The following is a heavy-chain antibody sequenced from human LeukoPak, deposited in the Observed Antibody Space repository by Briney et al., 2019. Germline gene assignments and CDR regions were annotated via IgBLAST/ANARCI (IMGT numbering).Heavy chain of an antibody. CDR3: ARDSYDDGDY. D-gene: IGHD3-16*01. J-gene: IGHJ4*02. CDR1: GYTFTGHY. V-gene: IGHV1-2*02. CDR2: INPNSGGT. Sequence: ASVKVSCKASGYTFTGHYIHWVRQAPGQGLEWMGWINPNSGGTKYPQKFQGRVAMTRDTSITIAYMELSRLTSDDKAVYYCARDSYDDGDYWGQGTLVTVSS.